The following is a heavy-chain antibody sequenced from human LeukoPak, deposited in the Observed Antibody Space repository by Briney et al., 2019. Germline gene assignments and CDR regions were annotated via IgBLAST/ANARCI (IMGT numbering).Heavy chain of an antibody. CDR3: ARWGGSRWHDFDY. V-gene: IGHV3-23*01. J-gene: IGHJ4*02. Sequence: GGPLRLSCAVSGFTFSSYAISWVRQAPGKGLEWFSGISGSGGTTYYADSVKGRFTISREESKNTVYLQMISLRGEDTAVYFCARWGGSRWHDFDYWGQGTLVTVSS. CDR1: GFTFSSYA. D-gene: IGHD6-13*01. CDR2: ISGSGGTT.